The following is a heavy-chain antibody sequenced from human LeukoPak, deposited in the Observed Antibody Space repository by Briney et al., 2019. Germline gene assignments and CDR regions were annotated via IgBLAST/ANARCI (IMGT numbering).Heavy chain of an antibody. D-gene: IGHD4-11*01. CDR3: ARGRVSSSTWYSTYYYYFHMDV. CDR1: DDSITMYY. CDR2: VDHTGST. V-gene: IGHV4-59*01. Sequence: SGTLSLTCSVSDDSITMYYWTWIRQPPGKGLEWIGYVDHTGSTNFNPSLNGRVSISRDTSKNLFSLRLRSVTAADTAVYFCARGRVSSSTWYSTYYYYFHMDVWGKGTTVTVSS. J-gene: IGHJ6*03.